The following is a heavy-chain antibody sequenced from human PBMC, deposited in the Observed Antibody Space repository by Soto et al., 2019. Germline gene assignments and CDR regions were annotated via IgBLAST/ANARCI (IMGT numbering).Heavy chain of an antibody. CDR3: AKGIAAAGHRGYFDY. D-gene: IGHD6-13*01. CDR2: ISGSGGST. Sequence: GGSLRLSCAASGFTFSSYAMSWVRQAPGKGLEWVSAISGSGGSTYYADSGKGRFTISRDNSKNTLYLQMNSLRAEDTAVYYCAKGIAAAGHRGYFDYWGQGTLVTVSS. V-gene: IGHV3-23*01. CDR1: GFTFSSYA. J-gene: IGHJ4*02.